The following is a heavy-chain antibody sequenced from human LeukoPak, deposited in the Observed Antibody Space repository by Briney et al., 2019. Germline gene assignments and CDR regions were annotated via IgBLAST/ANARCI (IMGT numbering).Heavy chain of an antibody. CDR1: GFTFSSYG. Sequence: GGSLRLSCAASGFTFSSYGMNWVRQAPGKGLEWVAFIRYDGSNKYYADSVKGRFTISRDNSKSTLYLQVNSLRAEDTAVYYCAKDRAVYSYGYNFDYWGQGTLVTVSS. D-gene: IGHD5-18*01. J-gene: IGHJ4*02. V-gene: IGHV3-30*02. CDR3: AKDRAVYSYGYNFDY. CDR2: IRYDGSNK.